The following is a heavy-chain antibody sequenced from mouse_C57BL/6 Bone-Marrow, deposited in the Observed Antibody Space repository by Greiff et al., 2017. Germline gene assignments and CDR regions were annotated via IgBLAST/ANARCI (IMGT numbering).Heavy chain of an antibody. CDR1: GIDFSRYW. CDR3: AREYYGNHWYFDV. D-gene: IGHD1-1*01. Sequence: AASGIDFSRYWMSWVRRAPGKGLEWIGEINPDSSTINYAPSLKDKFIISRDNAKNTLYLQMSKVRSEDTALYYCAREYYGNHWYFDVWGTGTTVTVSS. V-gene: IGHV4-1*01. CDR2: INPDSSTI. J-gene: IGHJ1*03.